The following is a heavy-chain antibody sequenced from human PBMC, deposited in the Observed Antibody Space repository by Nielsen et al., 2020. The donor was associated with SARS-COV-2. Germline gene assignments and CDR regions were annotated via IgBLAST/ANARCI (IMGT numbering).Heavy chain of an antibody. D-gene: IGHD3/OR15-3a*01. CDR3: AKDRAIFMIYITRGGPDF. CDR2: ISYEGSKQ. CDR1: GFTLSDYS. J-gene: IGHJ4*02. Sequence: GGSLRLSCAASGFTLSDYSMNWVRQAPGKGLEWVAYISYEGSKQFYADSVKGRFTVSRDFSKTTLYLQMHSLRAEDTAMYYCAKDRAIFMIYITRGGPDFWGQGTLVTVSS. V-gene: IGHV3-30*18.